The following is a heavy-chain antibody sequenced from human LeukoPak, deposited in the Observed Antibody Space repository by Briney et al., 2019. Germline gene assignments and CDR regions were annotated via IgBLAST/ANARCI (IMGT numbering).Heavy chain of an antibody. Sequence: SETLSLTCAVYGGSSSGYYWSWIRQPPGKGLEWIGEINHSGSTYYNPSLKSRVTISVDTSKNQFSLKLSSVTAADTAVYYCAREGAGIVVVPAAHTAFDIWGQGTMVTVSS. CDR1: GGSSSGYY. CDR2: INHSGST. D-gene: IGHD2-2*01. CDR3: AREGAGIVVVPAAHTAFDI. V-gene: IGHV4-34*01. J-gene: IGHJ3*02.